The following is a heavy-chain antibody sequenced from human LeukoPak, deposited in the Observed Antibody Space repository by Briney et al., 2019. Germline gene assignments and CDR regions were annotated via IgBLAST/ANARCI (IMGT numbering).Heavy chain of an antibody. Sequence: GGSLRLSCSASGFTFSTYAMHWVRQAPGKGLEFVSVISSSGDSTYYADSVKGRFTISRDNSKNTLYLQMNSLRAEDTAVYFCAKDRATYYSGGFDYWGQGTLLTVSS. CDR2: ISSSGDST. D-gene: IGHD3-10*01. CDR1: GFTFSTYA. CDR3: AKDRATYYSGGFDY. J-gene: IGHJ4*02. V-gene: IGHV3-64*04.